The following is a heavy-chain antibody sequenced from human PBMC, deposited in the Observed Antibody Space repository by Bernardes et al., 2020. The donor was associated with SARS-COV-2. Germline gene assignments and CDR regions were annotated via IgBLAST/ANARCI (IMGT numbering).Heavy chain of an antibody. Sequence: ASLKVSCKVSGYTLTALSMHWVRQAPGTGLEWMGGFDPEDGETIYAQKFQGRVTMTEDTSTDTAYMELSSLRSEDTAVYYCATGASLVRTNWFDPWGQGTLVTVSS. J-gene: IGHJ5*02. CDR3: ATGASLVRTNWFDP. D-gene: IGHD3-10*01. CDR1: GYTLTALS. V-gene: IGHV1-24*01. CDR2: FDPEDGET.